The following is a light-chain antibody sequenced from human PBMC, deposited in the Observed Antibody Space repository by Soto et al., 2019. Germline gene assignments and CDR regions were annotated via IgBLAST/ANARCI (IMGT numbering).Light chain of an antibody. V-gene: IGKV1-39*01. Sequence: DIQMTQSPSTLSGSVGERVTITCRASQTISSWLAWYQQKPGKAPKLXXYAASNLQSGVPSRFSGSGSGTDLTFIISSLQPEDSATYDCQQTYSTLGWTFGQGTKVDIK. CDR1: QTISSW. CDR2: AAS. J-gene: IGKJ1*01. CDR3: QQTYSTLGWT.